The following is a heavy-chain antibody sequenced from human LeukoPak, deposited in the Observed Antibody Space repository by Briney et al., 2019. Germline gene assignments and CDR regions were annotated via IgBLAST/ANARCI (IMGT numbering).Heavy chain of an antibody. J-gene: IGHJ4*02. CDR1: GYTFTSYG. D-gene: IGHD6-19*01. Sequence: ASVKVSCKAAGYTFTSYGISWARQARGQGLEWMGWISAYNGNTNYAQKLQGRVTMTTDTSTSTAYMELRSLRSDDTAVYYCATQAGTQPWDFDYWGQGTLVTVSS. V-gene: IGHV1-18*01. CDR2: ISAYNGNT. CDR3: ATQAGTQPWDFDY.